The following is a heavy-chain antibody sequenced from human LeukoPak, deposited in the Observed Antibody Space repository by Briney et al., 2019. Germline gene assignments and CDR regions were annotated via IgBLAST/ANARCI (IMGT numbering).Heavy chain of an antibody. CDR2: IKQDGSEK. CDR3: ARGLRYSKRYYFDY. V-gene: IGHV3-7*01. D-gene: IGHD5-12*01. Sequence: GGSLRLSCAASGFTFNSYWMSWVRKAPGKGLEWVANIKQDGSEKYYVDSVKGRFTISRDNAKNSQYLQMNSLRAEDTAVYYCARGLRYSKRYYFDYWGQGTLVTVSS. J-gene: IGHJ4*02. CDR1: GFTFNSYW.